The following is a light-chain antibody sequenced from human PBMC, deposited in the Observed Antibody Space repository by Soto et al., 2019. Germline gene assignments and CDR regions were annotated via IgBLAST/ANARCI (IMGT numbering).Light chain of an antibody. V-gene: IGLV1-40*01. Sequence: QLVLTQPPSVSGAPGQRVTISCTGSSSNIGAGYDVHWYQQLPGTAPKLLIYVNSNRPSGVPDRFSGSKSGTSASLAITGLQAEDEADYYCQSYDSSLSTSDVVFGGGTKLTVL. CDR3: QSYDSSLSTSDVV. CDR1: SSNIGAGYD. CDR2: VNS. J-gene: IGLJ2*01.